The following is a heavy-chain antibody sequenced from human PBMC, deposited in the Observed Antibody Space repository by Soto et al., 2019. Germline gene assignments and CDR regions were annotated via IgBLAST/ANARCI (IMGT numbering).Heavy chain of an antibody. D-gene: IGHD3-3*01. CDR1: GGSISSYY. Sequence: SETLSLTCTVSGGSISSYYWSWIRQPAGKGLEWIGRIYTSGSTNYNPSLKSRVTMSVDTSKNQFSLKLSSVTAADTAVYYCARVGYDFWSGYYYYFDYWGQGTLVTVSS. CDR3: ARVGYDFWSGYYYYFDY. V-gene: IGHV4-4*07. CDR2: IYTSGST. J-gene: IGHJ4*02.